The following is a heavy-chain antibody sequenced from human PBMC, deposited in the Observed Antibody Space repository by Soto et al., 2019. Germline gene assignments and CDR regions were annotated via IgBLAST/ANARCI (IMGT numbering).Heavy chain of an antibody. J-gene: IGHJ6*02. CDR2: ISSSGSTI. CDR3: ARGGYCSSTSCTYYYYGMDV. D-gene: IGHD2-2*03. CDR1: GFTFSSYE. Sequence: EVQLVESGGGLVQPGGSLRLSCAASGFTFSSYEMNWVRQAPGKGLEWVSYISSSGSTIYYADSVKGRFTISRDNAKNSLYLQRNSLRAEDTAVYYCARGGYCSSTSCTYYYYGMDVWGQGTTVTVSS. V-gene: IGHV3-48*03.